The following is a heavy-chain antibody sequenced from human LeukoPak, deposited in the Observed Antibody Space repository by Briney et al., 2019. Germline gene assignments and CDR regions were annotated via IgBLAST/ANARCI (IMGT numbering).Heavy chain of an antibody. CDR3: ASLSFLDAFDI. V-gene: IGHV3-48*04. D-gene: IGHD2/OR15-2a*01. Sequence: GGSLRLSCAASGFTFSSYSMYWVRQAPGKGLEWVSYISSSSSTIYYADSVKGRFTISRDNAKNSLYLQMNSLRAEDTAVYYCASLSFLDAFDIWGQGTMVTVSS. CDR2: ISSSSSTI. CDR1: GFTFSSYS. J-gene: IGHJ3*02.